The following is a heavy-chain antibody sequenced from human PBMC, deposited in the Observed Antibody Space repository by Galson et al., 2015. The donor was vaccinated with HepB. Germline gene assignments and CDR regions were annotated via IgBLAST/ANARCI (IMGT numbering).Heavy chain of an antibody. CDR2: IYYSGST. J-gene: IGHJ4*02. D-gene: IGHD6-13*01. CDR1: GGSISSSSYY. CDR3: ARVGCSWSFYYFDY. V-gene: IGHV4-39*07. Sequence: ETLSLTCTVSGGSISSSSYYWGWIRQPPGKGLEWIGSIYYSGSTYYNPSLKSRVTISVDTSKNQFSLKLSSVTAADTAVYYCARVGCSWSFYYFDYWGQGTLVTVS.